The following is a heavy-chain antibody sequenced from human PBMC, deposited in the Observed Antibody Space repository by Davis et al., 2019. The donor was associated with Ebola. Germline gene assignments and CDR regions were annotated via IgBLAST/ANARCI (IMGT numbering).Heavy chain of an antibody. Sequence: GGSLRLSCAASGFTFSDYYMSWIRQAPGKGLEWVSYISGGGRTIYYADSVKGRFTISRDNAKNSLYLQMNSLGAEDTAVYYCAKDLHSSTWYNYCDNWGQGTLVTVSS. CDR3: AKDLHSSTWYNYCDN. CDR1: GFTFSDYY. CDR2: ISGGGRTI. J-gene: IGHJ4*02. D-gene: IGHD6-13*01. V-gene: IGHV3-11*01.